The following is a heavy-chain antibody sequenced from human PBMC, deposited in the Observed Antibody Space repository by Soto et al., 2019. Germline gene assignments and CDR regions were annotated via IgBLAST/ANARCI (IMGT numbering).Heavy chain of an antibody. D-gene: IGHD3-9*01. J-gene: IGHJ3*01. Sequence: PSETLSLTCTVSGGSISSYSWSWIRQPPGKGLQWIGYIYYSGRTSYNPSLKSRVTISVDTSKKQISLKLSSVTAADSAVYYCASGGWTYDILTGYYLWGQGTMVTV. V-gene: IGHV4-59*01. CDR2: IYYSGRT. CDR3: ASGGWTYDILTGYYL. CDR1: GGSISSYS.